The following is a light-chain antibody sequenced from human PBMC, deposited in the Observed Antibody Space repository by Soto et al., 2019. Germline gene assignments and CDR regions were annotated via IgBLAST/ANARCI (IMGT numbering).Light chain of an antibody. CDR3: SSYTSCSSVI. V-gene: IGLV2-14*01. CDR1: SSDVGAYDY. J-gene: IGLJ2*01. CDR2: DVK. Sequence: QSALTQPASVSGSPGQSIAISCTGTSSDVGAYDYVSWYQQHPGKAPKLMIYDVKYRPSGVSNRFSGSKSGNTASLTISGLQAEDEADYYCSSYTSCSSVIFGGGTKLTVL.